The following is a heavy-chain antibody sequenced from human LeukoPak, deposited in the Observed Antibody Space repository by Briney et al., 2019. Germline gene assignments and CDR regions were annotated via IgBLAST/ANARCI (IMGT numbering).Heavy chain of an antibody. CDR3: ARGIGGSSWYYYFDY. J-gene: IGHJ4*02. CDR2: IIPIFGTA. D-gene: IGHD6-13*01. V-gene: IGHV1-69*05. Sequence: SVKVSCKASGGTFSSYAISWVRQAPGQGLEWMGRIIPIFGTASYAQKFQGRVTITTDESTSTAYMELSSLRSEDTAVYYCARGIGGSSWYYYFDYWGQGNLVTVSS. CDR1: GGTFSSYA.